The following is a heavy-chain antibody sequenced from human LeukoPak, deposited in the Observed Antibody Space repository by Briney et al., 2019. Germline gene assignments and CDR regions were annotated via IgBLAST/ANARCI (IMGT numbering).Heavy chain of an antibody. CDR3: ARLIAIPYYYMDV. V-gene: IGHV5-51*01. J-gene: IGHJ6*03. CDR2: IYPGDSDT. Sequence: SGESLKISCKISGYKLTNNWIGWVRQMPGKGLEWMGIIYPGDSDTRYSPSFQGQVTISADKSISTAYLQWSSLKASDTAMYYCARLIAIPYYYMDVWGKGTTVTISS. D-gene: IGHD2-21*01. CDR1: GYKLTNNW.